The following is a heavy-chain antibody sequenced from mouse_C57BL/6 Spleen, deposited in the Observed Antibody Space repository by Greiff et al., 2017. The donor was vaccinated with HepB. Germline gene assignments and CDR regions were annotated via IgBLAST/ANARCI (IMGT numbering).Heavy chain of an antibody. CDR3: ARRGLYGSSSFDY. V-gene: IGHV1-55*01. CDR2: IYPGSGST. CDR1: GYTFTSYW. Sequence: VQLQQPGAELVKPGASVKMSCKASGYTFTSYWITWVKQRPGQGLEWIGDIYPGSGSTNYNEKFKSKATLTVDTSSSTAYMQLSSLTSEDSAVYYCARRGLYGSSSFDYWGQGTTLTVSS. D-gene: IGHD1-1*01. J-gene: IGHJ2*01.